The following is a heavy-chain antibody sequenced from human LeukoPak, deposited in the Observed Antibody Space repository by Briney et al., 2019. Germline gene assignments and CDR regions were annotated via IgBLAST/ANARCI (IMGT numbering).Heavy chain of an antibody. V-gene: IGHV4-34*01. CDR1: GGSFSGYY. Sequence: PSETLSLTCAVYGGSFSGYYWSWIRQLPGKGLEWIGEINHSGSTNYNPSLKSRVTISVDTSKNQFSLKLSSVTAADTAVYYCAGTRDVTSLGFDYWGQGTLVTVSS. CDR3: AGTRDVTSLGFDY. D-gene: IGHD3-16*01. J-gene: IGHJ4*02. CDR2: INHSGST.